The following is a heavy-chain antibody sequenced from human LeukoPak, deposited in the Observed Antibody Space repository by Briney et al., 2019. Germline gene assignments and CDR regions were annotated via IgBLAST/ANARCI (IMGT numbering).Heavy chain of an antibody. CDR1: GFTFSSYS. D-gene: IGHD3-22*01. CDR3: ARDSRFYGDYYDSSGYLDY. CDR2: IGSSSSYI. J-gene: IGHJ4*02. V-gene: IGHV3-21*01. Sequence: PGGSLRLSCAASGFTFSSYSMNWVRQAPGQGLEWVSSIGSSSSYIYYADSVKGRFTISRDNAKNSLYLQMNSLRAEDTAVYYCARDSRFYGDYYDSSGYLDYWGQGTLVTVSS.